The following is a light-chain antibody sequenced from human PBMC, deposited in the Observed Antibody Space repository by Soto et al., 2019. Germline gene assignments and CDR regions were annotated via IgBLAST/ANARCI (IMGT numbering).Light chain of an antibody. V-gene: IGLV2-14*01. Sequence: QSALTQPASVSGSPGQSITISCTGTSSDVGGYNYVSWYQQHPGNAPKLMIYDVSNRPSGVSNRFSGSKSGNTASLTISGLQAEDEADYYCSSYTSSSTLAVVFGTGTKLTVL. CDR1: SSDVGGYNY. CDR3: SSYTSSSTLAVV. CDR2: DVS. J-gene: IGLJ1*01.